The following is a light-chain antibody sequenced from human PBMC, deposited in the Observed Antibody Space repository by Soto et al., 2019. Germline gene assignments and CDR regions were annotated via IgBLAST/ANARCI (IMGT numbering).Light chain of an antibody. Sequence: EIVLTQSPGTLSLSPGERATLSCRASQSVTSSYLAWYQQKPGQAPRLLIYGASSRATGIPDRFSGRGSGTDFTLTISRLEPEDFAVYYCQQYGSSPRTFGQGTKVE. J-gene: IGKJ1*01. CDR1: QSVTSSY. CDR3: QQYGSSPRT. CDR2: GAS. V-gene: IGKV3-20*01.